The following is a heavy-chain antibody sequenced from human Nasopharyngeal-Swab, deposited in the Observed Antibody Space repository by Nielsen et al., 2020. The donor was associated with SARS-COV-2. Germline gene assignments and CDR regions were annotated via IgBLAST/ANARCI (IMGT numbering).Heavy chain of an antibody. V-gene: IGHV1-8*01. J-gene: IGHJ3*02. Sequence: ASVKVSCKASGYAFTTHDISWVRQASGQGLEWMGWMNPNSGATGYAQKLQGRVTLTTDTSTSTAYMELRSLRSDDTAVYYCARDRRTEGHSFDIWGQGTMVTVSS. CDR3: ARDRRTEGHSFDI. CDR1: GYAFTTHD. CDR2: MNPNSGAT.